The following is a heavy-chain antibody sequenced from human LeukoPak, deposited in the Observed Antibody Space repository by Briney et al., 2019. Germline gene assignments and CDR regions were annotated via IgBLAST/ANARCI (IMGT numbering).Heavy chain of an antibody. CDR1: GYTFSNYW. CDR2: IYPGDSDA. J-gene: IGHJ5*02. Sequence: HGESLKISCTGSGYTFSNYWIGWVRQMRGKGLEWMGIIYPGDSDATYSPSFRGQVTFSVDESRTTVYLEWTSLKASDTAMYFCARESETSRRFYAPWGQGTLVTVSS. CDR3: ARESETSRRFYAP. D-gene: IGHD2-2*01. V-gene: IGHV5-51*01.